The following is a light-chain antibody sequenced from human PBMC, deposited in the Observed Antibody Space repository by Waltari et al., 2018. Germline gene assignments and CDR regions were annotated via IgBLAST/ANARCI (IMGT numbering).Light chain of an antibody. CDR3: QQTYFTVET. Sequence: DIQMTQSPSSLSASVGDRVPITCRASQSISAYLNWCQQKPGKAPNLLIYATSSLQSGVPSRFSGSGSGTDFTLTISSLQPEDFATYFCQQTYFTVETFGPGTKVDIK. CDR2: ATS. CDR1: QSISAY. V-gene: IGKV1-39*01. J-gene: IGKJ3*01.